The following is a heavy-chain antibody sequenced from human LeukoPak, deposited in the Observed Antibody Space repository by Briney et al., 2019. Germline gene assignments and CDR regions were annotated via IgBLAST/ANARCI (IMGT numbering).Heavy chain of an antibody. J-gene: IGHJ6*03. V-gene: IGHV3-33*01. CDR3: ATSRGSYYMDV. CDR1: GMTFRNYG. CDR2: IWYDGSNE. D-gene: IGHD1-26*01. Sequence: GGSLRLSCAASGMTFRNYGFHWVRQAPGKGLEWVTIIWYDGSNEYYADSVKGRFAFSRDNSKNPLYLQMNNLRVEDTAVYYCATSRGSYYMDVWGRGTTVTVSS.